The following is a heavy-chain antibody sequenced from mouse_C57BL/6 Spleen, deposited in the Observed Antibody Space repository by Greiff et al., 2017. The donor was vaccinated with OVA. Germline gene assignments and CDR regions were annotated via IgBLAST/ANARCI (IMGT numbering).Heavy chain of an antibody. D-gene: IGHD2-4*01. J-gene: IGHJ2*01. CDR2: IHPNSGST. V-gene: IGHV1-64*01. Sequence: QVQLKESGAELVKPGASVKLSCKASGYTFTSYWMHWVKQRPGQGLEWIGMIHPNSGSTNYNEKFKSKATLTVDKSSSTAYMQLSSLTSEDSAVYYCADYDGVDYWGQGTTLTVSS. CDR3: ADYDGVDY. CDR1: GYTFTSYW.